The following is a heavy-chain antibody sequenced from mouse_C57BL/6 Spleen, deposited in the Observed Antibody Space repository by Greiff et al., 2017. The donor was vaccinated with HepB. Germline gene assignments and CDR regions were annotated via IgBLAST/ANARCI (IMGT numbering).Heavy chain of an antibody. V-gene: IGHV5-17*01. Sequence: EVKLVESGGGLVKPGGSLKLSCAASGFTFSDYGMHWVRQAPEKGLEWVAYISSGSSTIYYADTVKGRFTISRDNAKNNLFLQMTSMRSEDTAMYYCASGGYVDYWGQGTTLTVSS. CDR2: ISSGSSTI. CDR1: GFTFSDYG. J-gene: IGHJ2*01. CDR3: ASGGYVDY.